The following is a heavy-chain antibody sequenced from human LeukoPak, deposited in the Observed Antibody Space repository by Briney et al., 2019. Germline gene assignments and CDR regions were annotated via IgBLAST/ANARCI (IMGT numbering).Heavy chain of an antibody. CDR3: TRGSPGYSSSWLDF. CDR1: AFTFSSYW. CDR2: INSDGSSR. J-gene: IGHJ4*02. Sequence: GGSLRLSCATSAFTFSSYWMHWVRQAPGKGLVWVSRINSDGSSRSYADYVKGRFTVSRDDAKNTLYLQMSSLSVDDTAIYYCTRGSPGYSSSWLDFWGQGILVTVSS. D-gene: IGHD6-13*01. V-gene: IGHV3-74*01.